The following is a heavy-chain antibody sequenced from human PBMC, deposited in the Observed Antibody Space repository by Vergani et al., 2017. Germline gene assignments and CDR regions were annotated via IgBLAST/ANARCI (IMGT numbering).Heavy chain of an antibody. CDR1: GGTFSSYA. Sequence: QVQLVQSGAEVKKPGSSVKVSCKASGGTFSSYAISWVRQAPGQGLEWMGGIIPIFGTANYAQKFQGRVTITADESTSTAYMELSSLRSEETAVYYCARDPAVGLRYFDWLGSWFDPWGQGTLVTGSS. CDR2: IIPIFGTA. D-gene: IGHD3-9*01. CDR3: ARDPAVGLRYFDWLGSWFDP. V-gene: IGHV1-69*13. J-gene: IGHJ5*02.